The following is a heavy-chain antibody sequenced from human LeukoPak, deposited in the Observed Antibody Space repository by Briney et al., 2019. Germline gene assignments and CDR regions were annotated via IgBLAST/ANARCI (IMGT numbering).Heavy chain of an antibody. D-gene: IGHD3-22*01. V-gene: IGHV1-24*01. J-gene: IGHJ4*02. CDR3: AIVYYYDSSGYPYHFDY. Sequence: ASVTLSCKVSGYTLTELSMHWVRQAPGKGLEWMGGFDPEDGETIYAQKFQGRVTMTEDTSTDTAYMELSSLRSEDTAVYYCAIVYYYDSSGYPYHFDYWGQGTLVTVSS. CDR1: GYTLTELS. CDR2: FDPEDGET.